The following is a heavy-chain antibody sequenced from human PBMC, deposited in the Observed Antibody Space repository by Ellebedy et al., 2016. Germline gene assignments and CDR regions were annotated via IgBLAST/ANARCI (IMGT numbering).Heavy chain of an antibody. Sequence: GGSLRLXXAASGFTFSSYSMNWVRQAPGKGLEWVSSISSSSSYIYYADSVKGRFTISRDNSKNTLFLQMNSLRGEDSAIYYCARGPYSSGHCDAFDVWGRGTAVSVSS. CDR1: GFTFSSYS. J-gene: IGHJ3*01. CDR2: ISSSSSYI. D-gene: IGHD6-19*01. V-gene: IGHV3-21*06. CDR3: ARGPYSSGHCDAFDV.